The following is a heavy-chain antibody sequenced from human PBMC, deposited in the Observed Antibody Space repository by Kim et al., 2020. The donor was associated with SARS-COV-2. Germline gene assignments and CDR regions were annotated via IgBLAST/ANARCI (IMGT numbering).Heavy chain of an antibody. D-gene: IGHD3-9*01. J-gene: IGHJ4*02. Sequence: SLKSRYTISVDTSKNQCSLKLSSVTAADTAVYYCARHMLRYFDWVLRRDYWGQGTLVTVSS. CDR3: ARHMLRYFDWVLRRDY. V-gene: IGHV4-39*01.